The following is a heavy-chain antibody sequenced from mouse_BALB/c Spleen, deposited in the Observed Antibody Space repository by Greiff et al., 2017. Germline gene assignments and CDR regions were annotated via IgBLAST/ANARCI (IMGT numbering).Heavy chain of an antibody. D-gene: IGHD2-3*01. Sequence: EVHLVESGGGLVKPGGSLKLSCAASGFTFSSYAMSWVRQTPEKRLEWVASISSGGSTYYPDSVKGRFTISRDNARNILYLQMSSLRSEDTAMYYCARDGYYGLDYWGQGTTLTVSS. V-gene: IGHV5-6-5*01. CDR1: GFTFSSYA. J-gene: IGHJ2*01. CDR3: ARDGYYGLDY. CDR2: ISSGGST.